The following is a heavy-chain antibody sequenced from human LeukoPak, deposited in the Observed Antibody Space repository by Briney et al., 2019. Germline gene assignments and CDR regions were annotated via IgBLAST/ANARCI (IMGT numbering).Heavy chain of an antibody. Sequence: ASVKVSCKASGGTFSSYAISWVRQAPGQGLEWMGGIIPMFGTANYAQKFQGRVTITADKSTSTAYMELSSLRSEDTAVYYCASCSSTSCRPYYYYYGMDVWGKGTTVTVSS. D-gene: IGHD2-2*01. J-gene: IGHJ6*04. CDR3: ASCSSTSCRPYYYYYGMDV. CDR2: IIPMFGTA. CDR1: GGTFSSYA. V-gene: IGHV1-69*06.